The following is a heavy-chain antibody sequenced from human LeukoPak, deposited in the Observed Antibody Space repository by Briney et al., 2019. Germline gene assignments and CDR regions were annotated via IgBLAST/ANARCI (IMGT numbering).Heavy chain of an antibody. J-gene: IGHJ4*02. CDR1: GYTFTSYD. CDR2: MNPNSGNT. V-gene: IGHV1-8*01. D-gene: IGHD6-13*01. Sequence: GASVKVSCKASGYTFTSYDINWVRQATGQGLEWMGWMNPNSGNTGYAQKFQGRVTITRNTSISTAYMEVSSLRSEDTAVYYCARRGQQLDFDYWGQGTLVTVSS. CDR3: ARRGQQLDFDY.